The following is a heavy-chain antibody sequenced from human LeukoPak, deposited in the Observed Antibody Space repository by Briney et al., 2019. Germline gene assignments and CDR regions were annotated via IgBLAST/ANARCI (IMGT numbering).Heavy chain of an antibody. D-gene: IGHD2-2*01. CDR1: GGSISSSNW. J-gene: IGHJ4*02. CDR2: IYHSGST. CDR3: ASGIRVSSTSCYLDY. Sequence: PSETLSLTCAVSGGSISSSNWWGWVRQPPGKGLEWIGEIYHSGSTNYNPSLKSRVTISVDKSKNQFSLKLSSVTAADTAVYYCASGIRVSSTSCYLDYWGQGTLVTVSS. V-gene: IGHV4-4*02.